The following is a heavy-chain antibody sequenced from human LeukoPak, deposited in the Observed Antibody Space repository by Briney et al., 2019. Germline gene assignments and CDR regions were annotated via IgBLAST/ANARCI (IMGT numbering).Heavy chain of an antibody. V-gene: IGHV3-7*01. CDR2: IKQDGSEK. CDR3: ARGGITMVRGVIPGYFDY. CDR1: GFTFSSYW. Sequence: RSGGSLRLSCAASGFTFSSYWMHWVRQAPGKGLEWVANIKQDGSEKYYVDSVKGRFTISRDNAKNSLYLQMNSLRAEDTAVYYCARGGITMVRGVIPGYFDYWGQGTLVTVSS. D-gene: IGHD3-10*01. J-gene: IGHJ4*02.